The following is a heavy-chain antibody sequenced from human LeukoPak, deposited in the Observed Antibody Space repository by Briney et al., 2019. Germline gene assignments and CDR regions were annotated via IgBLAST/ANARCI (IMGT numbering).Heavy chain of an antibody. CDR2: ISWNSGSI. Sequence: GGSLRLSCAASGFTFDDYAMHWVRQAPGKGLEWVSGISWNSGSIGYADSVKGRFTISRDNAKNSLYLQMNSLRAEDTAVYYCAKVRATVTNWFDPWGQGTLVTVSS. J-gene: IGHJ5*02. V-gene: IGHV3-9*01. CDR3: AKVRATVTNWFDP. D-gene: IGHD4-17*01. CDR1: GFTFDDYA.